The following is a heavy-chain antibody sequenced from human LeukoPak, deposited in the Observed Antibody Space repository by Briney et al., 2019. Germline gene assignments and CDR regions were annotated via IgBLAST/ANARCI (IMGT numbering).Heavy chain of an antibody. CDR1: GYSISSGYY. D-gene: IGHD3-3*01. CDR3: ASITIFGVVPTTTWFDP. J-gene: IGHJ5*02. CDR2: INHSGST. Sequence: SETLSLTCAVSGYSISSGYYWGWIRQPPGKGLEWIGEINHSGSTNYNPSLKSRVPISVDTSKNQFSLKLSSVTAADTAVYYCASITIFGVVPTTTWFDPWGQGTLVTVSS. V-gene: IGHV4-38-2*01.